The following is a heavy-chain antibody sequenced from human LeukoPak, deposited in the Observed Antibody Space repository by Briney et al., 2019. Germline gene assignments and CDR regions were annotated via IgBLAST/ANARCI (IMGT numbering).Heavy chain of an antibody. Sequence: GGSLRLSCAASGFTFSSYAMSWVRQAPGKGLEWVSAISGSGGSTYYADSVKGRFTISRDNSKNTLYLQMNSLRAEDTAVYYCAKDRGYYGSGSYWVYWGQGTLVTVSS. CDR2: ISGSGGST. J-gene: IGHJ4*02. CDR3: AKDRGYYGSGSYWVY. D-gene: IGHD3-10*01. V-gene: IGHV3-23*01. CDR1: GFTFSSYA.